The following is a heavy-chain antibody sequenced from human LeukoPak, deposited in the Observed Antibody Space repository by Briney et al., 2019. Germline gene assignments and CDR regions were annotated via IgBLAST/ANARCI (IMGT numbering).Heavy chain of an antibody. CDR3: ARGDYAHYYYYGMDV. CDR1: GGSFSGYY. V-gene: IGHV4-34*01. Sequence: PSETLSLTCAVYGGSFSGYYWSWIRQPPGKGLEWIGEINHSGSTNYNPSLKSRVTISVDTSKNQFSLKLSSVTAADTAVYYCARGDYAHYYYYGMDVWGQGTTVTVSS. CDR2: INHSGST. D-gene: IGHD4-17*01. J-gene: IGHJ6*02.